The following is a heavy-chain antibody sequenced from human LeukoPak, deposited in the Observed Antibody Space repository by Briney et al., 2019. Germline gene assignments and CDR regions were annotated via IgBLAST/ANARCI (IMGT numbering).Heavy chain of an antibody. CDR2: TSGSGGST. CDR3: AKDQDSGIAVAGSGPGY. CDR1: GFTFSSYA. Sequence: GGSLRLSCAASGFTFSSYAMSWVRQAPGKGLEWVSATSGSGGSTYYADSVKGRFTISRDNSKNTLYLQMNSLRAEDTAVYYCAKDQDSGIAVAGSGPGYWGQGTLVTVSS. V-gene: IGHV3-23*01. D-gene: IGHD6-19*01. J-gene: IGHJ4*02.